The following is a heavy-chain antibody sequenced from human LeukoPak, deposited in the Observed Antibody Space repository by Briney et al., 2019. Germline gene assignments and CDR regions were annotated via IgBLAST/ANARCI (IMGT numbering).Heavy chain of an antibody. CDR1: GYTFTGYY. D-gene: IGHD6-19*01. J-gene: IGHJ3*02. CDR2: ISPNSGGT. V-gene: IGHV1-2*02. CDR3: ASGVGKQWLVSPTDDDAFDI. Sequence: ASVKVSCKASGYTFTGYYMHWVRQAAGQGPEWMGWISPNSGGTNYAQKFQGRVTMTRDTSISTAYMELSRLRSDDTAVYYCASGVGKQWLVSPTDDDAFDIWGQGTMVTVSS.